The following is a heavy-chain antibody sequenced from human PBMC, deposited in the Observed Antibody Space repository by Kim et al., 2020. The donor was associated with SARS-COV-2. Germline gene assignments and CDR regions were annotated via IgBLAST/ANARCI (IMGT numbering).Heavy chain of an antibody. CDR3: SRNDRSTVLWYFDL. CDR2: VFHRGST. Sequence: SETLSLTCNVSGGSISSHYWSWIRQPPGKGLEWIGYVFHRGSTKYNPSLKSRVTISVDTSKNQFSLKLSSVTAADTAVDYCSRNDRSTVLWYFDLWGRGTLVSVSS. D-gene: IGHD4-4*01. J-gene: IGHJ2*01. V-gene: IGHV4-59*11. CDR1: GGSISSHY.